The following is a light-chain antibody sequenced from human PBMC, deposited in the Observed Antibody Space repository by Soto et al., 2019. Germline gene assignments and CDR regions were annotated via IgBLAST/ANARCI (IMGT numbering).Light chain of an antibody. CDR2: DVS. CDR1: SSDVGGYNY. V-gene: IGLV2-14*01. CDR3: SSYPSSSTYVV. J-gene: IGLJ2*01. Sequence: QSALTQPASVSGSPGQSITISCTGTSSDVGGYNYVSWYQQHPGKDPKLMIYDVSNRPSGVSNRFSGSKSGNTASLTISGLQAEDEADYYCSSYPSSSTYVVFGGGTKLTVL.